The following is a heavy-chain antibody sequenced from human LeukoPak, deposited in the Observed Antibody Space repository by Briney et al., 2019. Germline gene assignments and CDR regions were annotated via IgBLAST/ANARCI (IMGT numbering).Heavy chain of an antibody. CDR1: GFTFSDYY. J-gene: IGHJ6*03. Sequence: GGSLRLSCAASGFTFSDYYMSWIRQAPGKGLEWVSYISSSGNTIYYADSVKGRFTISRDNAKNSLYLQMNSLRAEDTAVYYCARCPQVLWNYFYMDVWGKGTTVTVSS. D-gene: IGHD2-2*01. CDR3: ARCPQVLWNYFYMDV. CDR2: ISSSGNTI. V-gene: IGHV3-11*01.